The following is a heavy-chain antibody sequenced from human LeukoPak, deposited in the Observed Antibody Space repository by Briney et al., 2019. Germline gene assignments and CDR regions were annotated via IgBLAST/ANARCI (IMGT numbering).Heavy chain of an antibody. D-gene: IGHD3-10*01. V-gene: IGHV3-30*02. CDR3: AKDRGPLYGSGSYLTYGMDV. CDR2: IRYDGSNK. J-gene: IGHJ6*02. CDR1: GFTFSSYG. Sequence: RSGGSLRLSCAASGFTFSSYGMHWVRQAPGKGLEWVAFIRYDGSNKYYADSVKGRFTISRDNSKNTLYLQMNSLRAEDTAVYYCAKDRGPLYGSGSYLTYGMDVWGQGTTVTVSS.